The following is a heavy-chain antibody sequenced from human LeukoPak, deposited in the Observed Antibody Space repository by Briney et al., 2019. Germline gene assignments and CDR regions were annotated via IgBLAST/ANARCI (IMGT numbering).Heavy chain of an antibody. J-gene: IGHJ5*02. D-gene: IGHD3-10*01. CDR3: ARGRGPYGWFDP. Sequence: PGGSLRLSCAASGFTSSSYWMHWVRQAPGKGLVWVSRINSDGSNTNYADSVKGRSTTSRNNAKNTVYLQMNSLRAEDTAVYYCARGRGPYGWFDPWGQGTLVTVSS. V-gene: IGHV3-74*01. CDR1: GFTSSSYW. CDR2: INSDGSNT.